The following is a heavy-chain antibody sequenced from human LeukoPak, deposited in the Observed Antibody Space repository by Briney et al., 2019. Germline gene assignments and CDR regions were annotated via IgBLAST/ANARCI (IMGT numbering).Heavy chain of an antibody. CDR3: ARVTGRELYFDY. V-gene: IGHV4-34*01. Sequence: PSETLSLTCAVYGGSFSGYYWSWIRQPPGKGLEWIGEINHSGSTNYNPSLKSRVTISVDTSKNQFSLRLTSVTSADTAVYYCARVTGRELYFDYWGQGTLVTVSS. CDR2: INHSGST. D-gene: IGHD5-24*01. CDR1: GGSFSGYY. J-gene: IGHJ4*02.